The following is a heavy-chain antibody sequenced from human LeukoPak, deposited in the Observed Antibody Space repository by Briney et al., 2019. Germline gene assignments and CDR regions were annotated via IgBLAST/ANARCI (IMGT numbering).Heavy chain of an antibody. V-gene: IGHV4-31*03. CDR2: IYYSGST. J-gene: IGHJ4*02. Sequence: PSQTLSLTCTVSGGSISSGGYYWSWIRQHPGKGLEWIGYIYYSGSTYYNPSLKSRVTISVDTSKNQFSLKLSSVTAADTAVYYCAREGRGNYYDSSGPIDYWGQGTLVTVSS. CDR3: AREGRGNYYDSSGPIDY. CDR1: GGSISSGGYY. D-gene: IGHD3-22*01.